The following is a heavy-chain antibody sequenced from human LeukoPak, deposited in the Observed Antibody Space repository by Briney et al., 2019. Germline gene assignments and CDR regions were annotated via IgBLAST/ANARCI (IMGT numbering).Heavy chain of an antibody. J-gene: IGHJ4*02. CDR2: INHDGPGT. CDR3: ASVFDS. CDR1: GW. V-gene: IGHV3-74*01. Sequence: GGSLRLSCAASGWMHWVRQAPGKGLVWVCGINHDGPGTYYEDSVKGRFPISRDNAKNTLYLQMNSLSADDPAVYYCASVFDSWGQGFLVTVYS.